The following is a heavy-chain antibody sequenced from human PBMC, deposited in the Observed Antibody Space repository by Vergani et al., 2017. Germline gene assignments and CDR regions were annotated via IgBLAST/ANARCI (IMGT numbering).Heavy chain of an antibody. D-gene: IGHD1-26*01. Sequence: EVQLVESGGGLVQPGGSLRLSCAASGFTFSSYAMHWVRQAPGKGLEYVSAISSNGGSTYYANSVKGRFTISRDNSKNTLYLQMGSLRAEDMAVYYCARVRWELLGGQYYFDYWGQGTLVTVSS. CDR1: GFTFSSYA. J-gene: IGHJ4*02. CDR2: ISSNGGST. CDR3: ARVRWELLGGQYYFDY. V-gene: IGHV3-64*01.